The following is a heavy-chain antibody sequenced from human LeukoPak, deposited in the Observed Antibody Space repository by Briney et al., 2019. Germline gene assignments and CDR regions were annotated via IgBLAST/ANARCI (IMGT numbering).Heavy chain of an antibody. D-gene: IGHD3-22*01. CDR3: ARNYYDSSGYSNNDY. V-gene: IGHV1-2*06. Sequence: ASVTVSCKASGYTFTGYYMHWVRQAPGQGLEWMGRINPNSGGTNYAQKFQGRVTMTRDTSISTAYMELSRLRSDDTAVYYCARNYYDSSGYSNNDYWGQGTLVTVSS. CDR2: INPNSGGT. J-gene: IGHJ4*02. CDR1: GYTFTGYY.